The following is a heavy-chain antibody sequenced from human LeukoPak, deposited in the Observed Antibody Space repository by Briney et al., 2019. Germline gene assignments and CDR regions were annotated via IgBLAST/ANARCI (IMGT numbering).Heavy chain of an antibody. Sequence: PSETLSLTCTVSGGSISSYYWSWIRQPPGKALEWIGYIYYSGSTNYNPSLRSRVTISVDTSKNQLSLKLSSVTAADTAVYYCAREMRVGDAFDIWGQGTMVTVSS. J-gene: IGHJ3*02. D-gene: IGHD2-15*01. V-gene: IGHV4-59*12. CDR1: GGSISSYY. CDR3: AREMRVGDAFDI. CDR2: IYYSGST.